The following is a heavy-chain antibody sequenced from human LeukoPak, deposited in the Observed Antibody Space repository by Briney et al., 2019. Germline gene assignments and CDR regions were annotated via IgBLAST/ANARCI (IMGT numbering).Heavy chain of an antibody. J-gene: IGHJ4*02. CDR3: AKDPGRFFDY. Sequence: HPGGSLRLSCAASGFTFSSYGMHWVRQAPGKGLEWVAVISYDGSNKYYADSVKGRFTISRDNSKNTLYLQMNGLRAEDTAVYYCAKDPGRFFDYWGQGTLVTVSS. CDR2: ISYDGSNK. V-gene: IGHV3-30*18. CDR1: GFTFSSYG.